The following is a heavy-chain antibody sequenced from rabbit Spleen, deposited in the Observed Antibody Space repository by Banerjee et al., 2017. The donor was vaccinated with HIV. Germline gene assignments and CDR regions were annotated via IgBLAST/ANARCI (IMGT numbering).Heavy chain of an antibody. V-gene: IGHV1S40*01. D-gene: IGHD4-1*01. J-gene: IGHJ4*01. CDR3: ARDLAGVIGWNFSL. Sequence: QSLEESGGDLVKPGASLTLTCTASGFSFSNSDYMCWVRQAPGKGLEWISCIAGSDSGFTYSATWAKGRFTCSKTSSTTVTLQMTSLTAADTATYCCARDLAGVIGWNFSLWGPGTLVTVS. CDR2: IAGSDSGFT. CDR1: GFSFSNSDY.